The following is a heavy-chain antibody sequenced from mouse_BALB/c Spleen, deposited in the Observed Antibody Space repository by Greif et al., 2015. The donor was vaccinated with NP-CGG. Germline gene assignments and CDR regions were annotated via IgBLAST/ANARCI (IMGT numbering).Heavy chain of an antibody. Sequence: VQLQQSGAELVRPGASVKLSCTASGFNIKDTYMHWVKQRPEQGLEWIGRIDPANGNTKYDPKFQGKATITADTSSNTAYLQLSSLTSEDTAVYYCASALIYDGYYDWFAYWGQGTLVTVSA. J-gene: IGHJ3*01. CDR2: IDPANGNT. CDR3: ASALIYDGYYDWFAY. D-gene: IGHD2-3*01. CDR1: GFNIKDTY. V-gene: IGHV14-3*02.